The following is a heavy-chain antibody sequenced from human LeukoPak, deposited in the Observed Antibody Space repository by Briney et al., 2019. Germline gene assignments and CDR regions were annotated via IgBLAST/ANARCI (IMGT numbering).Heavy chain of an antibody. CDR1: GGSISSYY. J-gene: IGHJ3*01. D-gene: IGHD1-26*01. Sequence: PSETLSLTCTVSGGSISSYYWSWIRQPPGKGLEWIGYISFSGSTNYNPSLRSRVTISGDTSKYQFSLKLNSVTAADTAVYYCARDHIVGAPRRAFDVWGQGTMVTVSS. V-gene: IGHV4-59*01. CDR3: ARDHIVGAPRRAFDV. CDR2: ISFSGST.